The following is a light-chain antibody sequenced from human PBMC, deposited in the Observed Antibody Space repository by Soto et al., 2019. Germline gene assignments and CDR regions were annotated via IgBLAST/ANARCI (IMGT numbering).Light chain of an antibody. CDR3: QHYSNSPPLYT. Sequence: EIVLTQSPGTLSLSPGERATLSCRASQRLSAKYFVWYQQKPGQAPRLVIYGASSRASGIPDRFSGRGSGTDFTLTITRLEPEDCAMYYCQHYSNSPPLYTFGRGTKLEIK. CDR1: QRLSAKY. CDR2: GAS. V-gene: IGKV3-20*01. J-gene: IGKJ2*01.